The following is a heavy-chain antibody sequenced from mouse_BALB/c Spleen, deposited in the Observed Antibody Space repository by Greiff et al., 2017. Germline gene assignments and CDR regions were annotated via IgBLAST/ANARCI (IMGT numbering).Heavy chain of an antibody. CDR3: ANNRGNAMDY. J-gene: IGHJ4*01. D-gene: IGHD3-3*01. Sequence: VMLVESGPSLVQPSQCLSISCTVSGFSLTSYGVHWVRQSPGKGLEWLGVIWRGGSTDYNAAFMSRLSTTKDNSTGQVFFKMNSLQADDTAIYYCANNRGNAMDYWGQGTSVTVSS. CDR2: IWRGGST. V-gene: IGHV2-5-1*01. CDR1: GFSLTSYG.